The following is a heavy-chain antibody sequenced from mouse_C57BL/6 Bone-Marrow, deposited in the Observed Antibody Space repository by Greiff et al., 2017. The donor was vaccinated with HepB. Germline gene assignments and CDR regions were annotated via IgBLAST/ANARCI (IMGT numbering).Heavy chain of an antibody. D-gene: IGHD3-1*01. J-gene: IGHJ1*03. CDR2: INPNNGGT. Sequence: VQLKESGPELVKPGASVKIPCKASGYTFTDYNMDWVKQSHGKSLEWIGDINPNNGGTIYNQKFKGKATLTVDKSSSTAYMELRSLTSEDTAVYYCARDRAYWYFDVWGTGTTVTVSS. CDR1: GYTFTDYN. V-gene: IGHV1-18*01. CDR3: ARDRAYWYFDV.